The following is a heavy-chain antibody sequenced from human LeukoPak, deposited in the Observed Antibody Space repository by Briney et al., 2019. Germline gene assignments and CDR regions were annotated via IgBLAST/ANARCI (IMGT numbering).Heavy chain of an antibody. CDR1: GFTFSSYA. D-gene: IGHD3-10*02. J-gene: IGHJ4*02. V-gene: IGHV3-23*01. CDR3: ARDVEPLCAYFDY. Sequence: GGSLRLSCAASGFTFSSYAMSWVRQAPGKGLEWVSAISGSGGSTYYADSVKGRFTISRDNAKNSLYLQMNSLRAEDTAVYYCARDVEPLCAYFDYWGQGTLVTVSS. CDR2: ISGSGGST.